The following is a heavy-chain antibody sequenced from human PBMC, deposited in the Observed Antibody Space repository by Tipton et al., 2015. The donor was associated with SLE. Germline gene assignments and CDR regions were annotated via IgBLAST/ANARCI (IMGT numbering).Heavy chain of an antibody. CDR3: ARDFNTNYEDLFDN. CDR2: VSAYNGNT. D-gene: IGHD3-3*01. J-gene: IGHJ4*02. CDR1: GYTFTNYG. Sequence: QVQLVQSGAEVTKPGASVKVSCKVSGYTFTNYGFSWVRQAPGQGLEWMGWVSAYNGNTNYAQKVQGRVTMTTDTSTSTVYMELRSLRSDDTAVYYCARDFNTNYEDLFDNWGQGTLVTVSS. V-gene: IGHV1-18*01.